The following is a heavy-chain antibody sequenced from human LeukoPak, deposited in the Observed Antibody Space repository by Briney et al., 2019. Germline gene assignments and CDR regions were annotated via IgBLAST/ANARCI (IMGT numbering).Heavy chain of an antibody. CDR1: GGSFSGYY. J-gene: IGHJ6*03. CDR2: INHSGRT. V-gene: IGHV4-34*01. D-gene: IGHD2-2*01. Sequence: SETLSLTCAVYGGSFSGYYWSWIRQPPGKGLEWMGEINHSGRTNYNPSLKSRVTISVDPSKNQFSLKLSSVTAADTAVYYCARAIRRLYYYYYMDVWGKGTTVTVSS. CDR3: ARAIRRLYYYYYMDV.